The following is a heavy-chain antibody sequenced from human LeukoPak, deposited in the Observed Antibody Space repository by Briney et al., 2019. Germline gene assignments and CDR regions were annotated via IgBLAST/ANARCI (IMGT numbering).Heavy chain of an antibody. CDR3: ARYCSSSRCLYYYHMVV. CDR1: GFTFSTYS. V-gene: IGHV3-21*01. CDR2: ISGGNSYI. D-gene: IGHD2-2*01. J-gene: IGHJ6*03. Sequence: PGGSLRLSCAASGFTFSTYSMNWVRQAPGKGLEWVSPISGGNSYIYYADSVKGRFTISRDDAKNSLYLQMNSLRAEDTAVYYCARYCSSSRCLYYYHMVVWGKGTTVIVSS.